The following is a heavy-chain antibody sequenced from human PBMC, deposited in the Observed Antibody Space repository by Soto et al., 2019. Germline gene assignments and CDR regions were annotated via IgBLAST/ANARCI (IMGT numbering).Heavy chain of an antibody. V-gene: IGHV4-31*03. J-gene: IGHJ5*02. CDR1: GGSISSGGYY. CDR2: IYYSGST. Sequence: TLSLTCTVSGGSISSGGYYWSWIRQHPGKGLEWIGYIYYSGSTYYNPSLKSRVTISVDTSKNQFSLKLSSVTAADTAVYYCARGLYAGNWFDPWGQGTLVTVSS. D-gene: IGHD2-8*01. CDR3: ARGLYAGNWFDP.